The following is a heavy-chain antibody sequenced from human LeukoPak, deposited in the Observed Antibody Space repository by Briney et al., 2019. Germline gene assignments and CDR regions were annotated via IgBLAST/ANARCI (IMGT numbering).Heavy chain of an antibody. CDR3: ARALRYYDFWSGYYRSATYFDY. D-gene: IGHD3-3*01. J-gene: IGHJ4*02. Sequence: GGSLRLSCAASGFTFSDHYMDWVRQAPGKGLEWVGRTRNKANSYTTEYAASVKGRFTISRDDSKNSLYLQMNSLKTEDTAVYYCARALRYYDFWSGYYRSATYFDYWGQGTLVTVSS. CDR2: TRNKANSYTT. V-gene: IGHV3-72*01. CDR1: GFTFSDHY.